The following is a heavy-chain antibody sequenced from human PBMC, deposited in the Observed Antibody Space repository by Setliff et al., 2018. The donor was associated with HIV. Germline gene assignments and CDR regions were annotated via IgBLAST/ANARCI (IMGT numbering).Heavy chain of an antibody. CDR2: ISGSNSRT. D-gene: IGHD2-15*01. J-gene: IGHJ6*03. V-gene: IGHV3-23*01. Sequence: GGSLRLSCTAPGFNFMFFAMSWVRQAPGKGLEWVSGISGSNSRTDYVDSVKGRFTISRDKSKNTPYLQLNSLRAEDTAVYYCAKHECSGGCYYYMDVWGKGIMVTVSS. CDR3: AKHECSGGCYYYMDV. CDR1: GFNFMFFA.